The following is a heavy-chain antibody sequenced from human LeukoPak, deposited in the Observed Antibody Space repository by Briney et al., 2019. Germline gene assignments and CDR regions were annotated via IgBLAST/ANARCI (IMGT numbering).Heavy chain of an antibody. Sequence: PGGSLRLSCAASGFTFSSYSMNWVRQPPGKGLEWIGTIYYGGSTYFNPSLKSRVTISVDTSKNQFSLRLSSVTAADTAMYYCSRYGPYNYVDYWGQGILVAVSS. J-gene: IGHJ4*02. CDR2: IYYGGST. V-gene: IGHV4-39*07. CDR3: SRYGPYNYVDY. D-gene: IGHD4-17*01. CDR1: GFTFSSYS.